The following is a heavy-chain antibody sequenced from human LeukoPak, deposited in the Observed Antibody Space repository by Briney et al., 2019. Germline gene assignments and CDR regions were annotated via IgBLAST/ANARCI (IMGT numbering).Heavy chain of an antibody. Sequence: GGSLRLSCAASGFTFSSFEMNWVRQAPGKGLEWISYISSSGNTIYYTDSVKGRFTISRDNAKNSLYLQMNSLMAEDTAVYYCARDAPDYWGQGTLVTVSS. CDR3: ARDAPDY. CDR1: GFTFSSFE. CDR2: ISSSGNTI. V-gene: IGHV3-48*03. J-gene: IGHJ4*02.